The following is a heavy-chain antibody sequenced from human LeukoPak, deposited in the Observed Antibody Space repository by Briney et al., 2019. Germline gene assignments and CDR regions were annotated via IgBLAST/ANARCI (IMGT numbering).Heavy chain of an antibody. V-gene: IGHV4-34*01. CDR3: ARAAPMVRGVPPDY. CDR1: GGSFSGYY. Sequence: PSETLSLTCAVYGGSFSGYYWSWIRQPPRKGLEWIGEINHSGSTNYNPSLKSRVTLSVDTSKNQFSLKLSSVTAADTAVYYCARAAPMVRGVPPDYWGQGTLVTVSS. CDR2: INHSGST. J-gene: IGHJ4*02. D-gene: IGHD3-10*01.